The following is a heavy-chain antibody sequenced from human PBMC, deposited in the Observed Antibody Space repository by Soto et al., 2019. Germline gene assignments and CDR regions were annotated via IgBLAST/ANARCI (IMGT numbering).Heavy chain of an antibody. CDR2: IKSDGSGT. V-gene: IGHV3-74*01. D-gene: IGHD3-22*01. CDR1: GFTFSSYW. Sequence: EVQLVESGGGLVQPGESLTLSCAASGFTFSSYWMHWVRQAPGKGLVWVSRIKSDGSGTYYADSVKGRLTISRDNAKNTLYLQMNSMRVEDTAVYFCARGDGHRYDGNGYLIRHWGQGTLVTVSS. J-gene: IGHJ1*01. CDR3: ARGDGHRYDGNGYLIRH.